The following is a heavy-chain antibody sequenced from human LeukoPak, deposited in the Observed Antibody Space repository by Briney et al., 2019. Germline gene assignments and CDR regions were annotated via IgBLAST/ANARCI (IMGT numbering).Heavy chain of an antibody. CDR2: ISYDGSNK. Sequence: GGSLRLSCAASGFTFSSYAMHWVRQVPGKGLEWVAVISYDGSNKYYADSVKGRFTISRDNSKNTLYLQMNSLRAEDTAVYYCAREGDGYNFDYWGQGTLVTVSS. D-gene: IGHD5-24*01. J-gene: IGHJ4*02. V-gene: IGHV3-30*01. CDR1: GFTFSSYA. CDR3: AREGDGYNFDY.